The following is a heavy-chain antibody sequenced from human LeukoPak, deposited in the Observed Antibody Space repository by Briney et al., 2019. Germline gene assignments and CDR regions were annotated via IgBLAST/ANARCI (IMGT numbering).Heavy chain of an antibody. J-gene: IGHJ3*02. CDR2: IYHSGST. CDR3: ARLGGSYINAFDI. D-gene: IGHD1-26*01. CDR1: GYSISSGYY. V-gene: IGHV4-38-2*01. Sequence: PPETLSLTCAVSGYSISSGYYWGWIRQPPGKGLEWIGSIYHSGSTYYNPSLKSRVTISVDTSKNQVSLKLSSVTAADTAVYYCARLGGSYINAFDIWGQGTMVTVSS.